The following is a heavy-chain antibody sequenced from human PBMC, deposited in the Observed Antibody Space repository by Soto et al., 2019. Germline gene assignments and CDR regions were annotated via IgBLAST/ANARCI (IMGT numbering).Heavy chain of an antibody. D-gene: IGHD3-3*01. CDR1: GFTFSSYG. V-gene: IGHV3-30*18. Sequence: GSLRLSCAASGFTFSSYGMHGVRQAAGKGLEWVAVISYDGSNKYYADSVKGRFTISRDNSKNTLYLQMNSLRAEDTAVYYCAKDFEVPRPGAFDIWGQGTMVTVSS. J-gene: IGHJ3*02. CDR2: ISYDGSNK. CDR3: AKDFEVPRPGAFDI.